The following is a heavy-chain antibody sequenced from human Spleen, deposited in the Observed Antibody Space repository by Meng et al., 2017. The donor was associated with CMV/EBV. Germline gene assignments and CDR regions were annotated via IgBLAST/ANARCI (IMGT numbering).Heavy chain of an antibody. CDR3: ARGTYDYVWGSYRYTVDY. V-gene: IGHV1-69*10. D-gene: IGHD3-16*02. CDR2: IIPILGIA. Sequence: FSSDAISWVRQAPGQGLEWMGGIIPILGIANYAQKFQGRVTITADKSTSTAYMELSSLRSEDTAVYYCARGTYDYVWGSYRYTVDYWGQGTRVTVSS. J-gene: IGHJ4*02. CDR1: FSSDA.